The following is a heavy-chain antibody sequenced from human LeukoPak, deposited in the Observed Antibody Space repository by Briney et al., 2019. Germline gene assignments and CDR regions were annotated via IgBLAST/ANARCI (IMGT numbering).Heavy chain of an antibody. CDR2: IYYSGST. D-gene: IGHD2-15*01. J-gene: IGHJ4*02. Sequence: SETLSLTCTVSGGSISSYYWSWIRQPPGKGLEWIGYIYYSGSTNYNPSLKSRVTISVDTSKNQFSLKLSSVTAADTAVYYCARHASGGSRNIDYWGQGTLVTVSS. V-gene: IGHV4-59*08. CDR3: ARHASGGSRNIDY. CDR1: GGSISSYY.